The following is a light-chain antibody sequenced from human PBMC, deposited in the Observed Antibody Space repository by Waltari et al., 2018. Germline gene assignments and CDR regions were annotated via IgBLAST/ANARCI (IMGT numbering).Light chain of an antibody. Sequence: DIQMTQSPSSVSASVGDSVTITCRASLDVSNWLAWYQQRPGKAPKLLLSSTSRLQSGVPSRFGGTGSGTHFSLTITSLQPEDFATYFCQQANTFPYTFGQGTKLEIK. CDR2: STS. CDR3: QQANTFPYT. J-gene: IGKJ2*01. V-gene: IGKV1-12*01. CDR1: LDVSNW.